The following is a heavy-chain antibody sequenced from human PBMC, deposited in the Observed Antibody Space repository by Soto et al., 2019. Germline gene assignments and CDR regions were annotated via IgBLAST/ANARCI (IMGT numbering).Heavy chain of an antibody. J-gene: IGHJ5*02. D-gene: IGHD3-16*01. CDR1: GGTFSSYA. Sequence: QVQLVQSGAEVKKPGSSVKVSCKASGGTFSSYAISWVRQAPGQGLEWMGGIIPIFGTANYAQKFQGRVKXTXDXXTSTAYMELSSLRSEDTAVYYCARRGEMATREFDPWGQGTLVTVSS. V-gene: IGHV1-69*05. CDR3: ARRGEMATREFDP. CDR2: IIPIFGTA.